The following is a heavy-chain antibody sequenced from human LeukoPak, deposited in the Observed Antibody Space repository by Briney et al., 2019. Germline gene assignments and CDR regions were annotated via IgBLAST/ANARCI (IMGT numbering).Heavy chain of an antibody. CDR1: GFTFSSYA. CDR2: ISYDGSNK. J-gene: IGHJ4*02. D-gene: IGHD3-10*01. Sequence: GRSLRLSCAASGFTFSSYAMHWVRQAPGKGLEWVAVISYDGSNKYYADSVKGRFTISRDNSKNTLYLQMNSLRAEDTAVYYCAELLWCGDPFDYWGQGTLVTVSS. CDR3: AELLWCGDPFDY. V-gene: IGHV3-30*04.